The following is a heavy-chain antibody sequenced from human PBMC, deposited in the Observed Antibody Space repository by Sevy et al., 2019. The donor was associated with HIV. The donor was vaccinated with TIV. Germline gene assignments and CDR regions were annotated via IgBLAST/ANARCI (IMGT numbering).Heavy chain of an antibody. CDR1: GFTFSDYY. CDR2: ISSSGSTI. CDR3: GRRRFGVFSDY. Sequence: GGSLRLSCAASGFTFSDYYMSWIRQAPGKGLEWVSYISSSGSTIYYADSVKGRFTISRDNAKNSLYLQMNSLRAEDTAVYYWGRRRFGVFSDYWGQRTLVTVSS. D-gene: IGHD3-10*01. V-gene: IGHV3-11*01. J-gene: IGHJ4*02.